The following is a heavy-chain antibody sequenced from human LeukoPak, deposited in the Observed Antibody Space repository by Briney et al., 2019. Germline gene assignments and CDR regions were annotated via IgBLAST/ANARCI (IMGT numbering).Heavy chain of an antibody. CDR3: ARDRRFSSGWLFDY. D-gene: IGHD6-19*01. CDR2: INGDGSST. J-gene: IGHJ4*02. CDR1: GFTFSNYW. Sequence: GGSLRLSCAASGFTFSNYWMHWVRQAPGKGLVWVSRINGDGSSTNYADSVKGRFTISRDNAKNTLYLQMSSLRAEDTAVYYCARDRRFSSGWLFDYGGQGTLVTVSS. V-gene: IGHV3-74*01.